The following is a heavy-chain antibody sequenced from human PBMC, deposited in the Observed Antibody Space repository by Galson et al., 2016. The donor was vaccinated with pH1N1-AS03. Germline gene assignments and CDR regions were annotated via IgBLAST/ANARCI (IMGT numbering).Heavy chain of an antibody. J-gene: IGHJ4*02. CDR2: INPYRTNT. V-gene: IGHV1-18*01. CDR3: ARVVAGPPCLMDY. Sequence: SVKVSCKASGYNFVTYGITWVRQGPGQGLEWMGWINPYRTNTNYAKKVQDKVTMTADTSTTTAHLDLRNLGSDDTAVYYCARVVAGPPCLMDYWGQGTLVIVSS. CDR1: GYNFVTYG.